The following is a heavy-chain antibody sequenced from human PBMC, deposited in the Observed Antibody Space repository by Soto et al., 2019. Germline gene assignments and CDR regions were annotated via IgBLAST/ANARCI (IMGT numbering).Heavy chain of an antibody. V-gene: IGHV4-39*01. CDR2: MYYSGST. Sequence: QLQLQESGPELVKPSETLSLTCTVSGGSISSSNYHWGWILQPPGKGLEWIGSMYYSGSTYYNPSLKSRVTLSLDTSKHQFSLKLTSVTAADTAVYHCARHVANSPPGSWGQGTLVTVSS. CDR1: GGSISSSNYH. CDR3: ARHVANSPPGS. J-gene: IGHJ4*02. D-gene: IGHD1-26*01.